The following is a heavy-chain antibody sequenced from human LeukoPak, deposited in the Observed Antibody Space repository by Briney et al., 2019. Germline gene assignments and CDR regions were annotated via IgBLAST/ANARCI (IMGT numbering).Heavy chain of an antibody. J-gene: IGHJ4*02. Sequence: GGSLRLSCAASGFTFTDHAMSWVRQAPGTGLEWVSAISGIGNAIFYASSVKGRFTISRDSSKNTLSLQISSLRAEDTAVYYCVRHLATSGSYPLDYWGQGTLVTVSS. CDR1: GFTFTDHA. V-gene: IGHV3-23*01. CDR2: ISGIGNAI. D-gene: IGHD2-15*01. CDR3: VRHLATSGSYPLDY.